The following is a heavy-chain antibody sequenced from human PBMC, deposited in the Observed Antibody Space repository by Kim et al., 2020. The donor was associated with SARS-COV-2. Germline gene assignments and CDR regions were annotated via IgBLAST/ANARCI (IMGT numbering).Heavy chain of an antibody. CDR3: ARAGAVAATLLDY. V-gene: IGHV3-11*04. J-gene: IGHJ4*02. Sequence: GGSLRLSCAASGFTFSGYYMSWIRQAPGKGLEWVSDISSSGSTMYYADSVKGRFTISRDNDKNSLYLQMNGLSAEDTAVYYCARAGAVAATLLDYWGQGTLVTVSS. D-gene: IGHD6-19*01. CDR1: GFTFSGYY. CDR2: ISSSGSTM.